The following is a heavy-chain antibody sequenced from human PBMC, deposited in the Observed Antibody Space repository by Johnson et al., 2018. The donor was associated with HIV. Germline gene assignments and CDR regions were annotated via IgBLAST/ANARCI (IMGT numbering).Heavy chain of an antibody. CDR2: IWYDGSNK. D-gene: IGHD2-21*02. CDR3: AKDQYCGGDCYPDAFDI. CDR1: GFTFSSYG. V-gene: IGHV3-33*06. Sequence: QVQLVESGGGVVQPGKSMRLSCAASGFTFSSYGMHWVRQAPGKGLQWVAAIWYDGSNKYYADSVKGRFTISRDNSKNTLYLQMNSLRAEDTAVYYCAKDQYCGGDCYPDAFDIWGQGTMVTVSS. J-gene: IGHJ3*02.